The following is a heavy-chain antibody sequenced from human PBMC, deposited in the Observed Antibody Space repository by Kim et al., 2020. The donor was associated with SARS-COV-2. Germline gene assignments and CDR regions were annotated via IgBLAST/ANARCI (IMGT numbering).Heavy chain of an antibody. Sequence: GGSLRLSCAASGFTFSSYGMHWVRQAPGKGLEWVAVISYDGSNKYYADSVKGRFTISRDNSKNTLYLQMNSLRAEDTAVYYCAKEGGWFGDGMDVWGQGTTVAGSS. J-gene: IGHJ6*02. CDR2: ISYDGSNK. CDR1: GFTFSSYG. D-gene: IGHD3-10*01. V-gene: IGHV3-30*18. CDR3: AKEGGWFGDGMDV.